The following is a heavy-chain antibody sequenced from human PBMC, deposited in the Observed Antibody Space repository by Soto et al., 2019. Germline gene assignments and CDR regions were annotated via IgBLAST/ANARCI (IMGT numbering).Heavy chain of an antibody. CDR3: ATSPYYYDSSGYYGNNWFDP. Sequence: SETLSLTCAVYGGSFSGYYWSWIRQPPGKGLEWIGEINHSGSTNYNPSLKSRVTISVDTSKNQFSLKLSSVTAADTAVYYCATSPYYYDSSGYYGNNWFDPWGQGTLVTVS. V-gene: IGHV4-34*01. CDR1: GGSFSGYY. J-gene: IGHJ5*02. CDR2: INHSGST. D-gene: IGHD3-22*01.